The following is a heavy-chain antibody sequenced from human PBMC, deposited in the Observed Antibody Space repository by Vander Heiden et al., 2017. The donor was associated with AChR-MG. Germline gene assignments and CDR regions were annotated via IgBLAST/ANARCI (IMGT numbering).Heavy chain of an antibody. J-gene: IGHJ4*02. CDR1: GYNFTDYW. V-gene: IGHV5-10-1*03. CDR3: ARGGDVRGYYPFRF. CDR2: IDPSDSST. D-gene: IGHD3-3*01. Sequence: EVHLVPSGPELEKPGESLTISCQGCGYNFTDYWVTWVRQTPGRGLEWVGRIDPSDSSTDYSPSFEGHATLSVDRSTNTAFLMLTSLTASDTAMYFCARGGDVRGYYPFRFWGQVTLVTVSS.